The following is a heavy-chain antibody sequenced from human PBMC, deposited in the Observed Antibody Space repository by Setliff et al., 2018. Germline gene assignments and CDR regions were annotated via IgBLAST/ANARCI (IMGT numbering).Heavy chain of an antibody. D-gene: IGHD2-2*01. J-gene: IGHJ6*03. CDR2: FYYNGAT. CDR3: AREPTRTGGFYYLDV. CDR1: GGSISSYS. V-gene: IGHV4-59*12. Sequence: LSLTCSVSGGSISSYSWGWIRQPPGKGLEWIGFFYYNGATNYNPSLKSRVAISRDTSTNQLSLELRSVTAADTAVYYCAREPTRTGGFYYLDVWGEGTTVTV.